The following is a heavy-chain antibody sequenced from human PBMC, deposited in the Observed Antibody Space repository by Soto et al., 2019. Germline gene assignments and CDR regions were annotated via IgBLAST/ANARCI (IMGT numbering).Heavy chain of an antibody. J-gene: IGHJ4*02. CDR3: ARARFQVLYGKPYFDS. V-gene: IGHV4-31*03. CDR1: GGSITTGGSY. CDR2: IYHSGNT. Sequence: SETLPLTCTVSGGSITTGGSYWSWIRQHPGKGLEWIGNIYHSGNTYYNPSLKSRLTISVDTSKNHFSLMVDSVTAADTAVYYCARARFQVLYGKPYFDSWGQGTLVTVSS. D-gene: IGHD2-2*02.